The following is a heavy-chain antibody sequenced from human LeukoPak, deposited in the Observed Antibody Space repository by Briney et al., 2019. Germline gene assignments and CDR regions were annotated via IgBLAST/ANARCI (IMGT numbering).Heavy chain of an antibody. CDR1: GGSMSIYY. Sequence: SETLSLTCTVSGGSMSIYYWSWIRQPPGKGLEWIAYINYSGSTNYNPSLKSRLTTSVDTSKSQFSLKLSSVTAADTAVYYCARLRIAAAGGSGWFDPWGQGTLVTVSS. D-gene: IGHD6-13*01. J-gene: IGHJ5*02. CDR3: ARLRIAAAGGSGWFDP. V-gene: IGHV4-59*01. CDR2: INYSGST.